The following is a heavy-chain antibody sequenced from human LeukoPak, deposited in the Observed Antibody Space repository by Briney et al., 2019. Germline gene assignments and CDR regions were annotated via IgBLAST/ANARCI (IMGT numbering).Heavy chain of an antibody. CDR1: GYTFTSYD. D-gene: IGHD2-15*01. Sequence: ASVKVSCKASGYTFTSYDINWVRQATGQGLEWMGWMDPNSGNTGYAQKFQGRVTMTRNTSISTAYKELSSLRSEDTAVYYCARGDYCSGGSCYNWFDPWGQGTLVTVSS. CDR3: ARGDYCSGGSCYNWFDP. CDR2: MDPNSGNT. V-gene: IGHV1-8*01. J-gene: IGHJ5*02.